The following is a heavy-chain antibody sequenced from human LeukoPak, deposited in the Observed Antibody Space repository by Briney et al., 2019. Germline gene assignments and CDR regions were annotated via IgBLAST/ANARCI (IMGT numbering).Heavy chain of an antibody. J-gene: IGHJ4*02. CDR3: ARQLGASIAAQFVDY. D-gene: IGHD6-6*01. Sequence: SETLSLTCTVSGGSISSYYWSWIRQPAGKGLEWIGRIYTSGSTNYNPSLKSRVTISVDTSKNQFSLKLSSVTAADTAVYYCARQLGASIAAQFVDYWGQGTLVTVSS. V-gene: IGHV4-4*07. CDR2: IYTSGST. CDR1: GGSISSYY.